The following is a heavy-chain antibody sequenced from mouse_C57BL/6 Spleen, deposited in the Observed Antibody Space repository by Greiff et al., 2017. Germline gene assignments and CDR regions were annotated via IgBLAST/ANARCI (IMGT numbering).Heavy chain of an antibody. J-gene: IGHJ2*01. D-gene: IGHD2-1*01. CDR3: AREEDGNHGY. Sequence: QVQLQQPGAELVKPGASVKLSCKASGYTFTSYWMQWVKQRPGQGLEWIGEIDPSDSYTNYNQKFKGKATLTVDTSSSTAYMQLSSLTSEDSAVYDCAREEDGNHGYWGKGTTLTVSS. V-gene: IGHV1-50*01. CDR1: GYTFTSYW. CDR2: IDPSDSYT.